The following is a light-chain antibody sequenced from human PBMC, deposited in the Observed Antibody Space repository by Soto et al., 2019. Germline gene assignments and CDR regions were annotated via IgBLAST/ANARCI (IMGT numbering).Light chain of an antibody. Sequence: ITQSPSXLSCPKGYRVPISRRASQTISSWLAWYKKKQGKDPXLXXXKASTLKSGVPSSLSGSGSGTEFTPTTSIWYSEDFGGYYCQQYNKLLGITVGDGTQVEI. CDR3: QQYNKLLGIT. V-gene: IGKV1-5*03. J-gene: IGKJ4*01. CDR2: KAS. CDR1: QTISSW.